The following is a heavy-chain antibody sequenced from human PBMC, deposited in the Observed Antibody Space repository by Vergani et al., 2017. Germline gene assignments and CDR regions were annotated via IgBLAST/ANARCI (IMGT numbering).Heavy chain of an antibody. CDR2: ISYDGSTK. D-gene: IGHD3-22*01. CDR3: ARATTSYYYDAGDY. V-gene: IGHV3-30-3*01. J-gene: IGHJ4*02. Sequence: QVQLVESGGGLVQPGGSLRLSCAASGFTFNNYAIHWVRQAPGKGLEWVAVISYDGSTKYYADSVKGRFTISRDNSKSTLYLQMNSLRGEDTAVYYCARATTSYYYDAGDYWGQGTLVTVSS. CDR1: GFTFNNYA.